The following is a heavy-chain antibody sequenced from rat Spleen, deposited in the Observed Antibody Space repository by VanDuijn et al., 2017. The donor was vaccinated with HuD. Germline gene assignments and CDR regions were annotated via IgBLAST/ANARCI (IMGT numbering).Heavy chain of an antibody. D-gene: IGHD4-3*01. J-gene: IGHJ3*01. CDR3: TRASSGKFAY. Sequence: EVELVESGGGLVQPGRSMKLSCAASGFTFSNYGMAWVRQAPTKGLEWVAYISTGGFSTYYRDSVKGRFTVSRDNAKSTLYLQMNSLRSEDTATYYCTRASSGKFAYWGQGTLVTVSS. V-gene: IGHV5-27*01. CDR2: ISTGGFST. CDR1: GFTFSNYG.